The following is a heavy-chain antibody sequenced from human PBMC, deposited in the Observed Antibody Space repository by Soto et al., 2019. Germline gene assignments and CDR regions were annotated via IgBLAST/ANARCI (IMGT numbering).Heavy chain of an antibody. CDR1: GYSFTSYW. CDR2: IYPGDSVT. Sequence: RGESLKISCKGSGYSFTSYWIGWVRQMPGKVLECMGIIYPGDSVTRYSPSFQGQVTISADKSISTAYLQWSSLKASDTAMYYCARGFVIGWTEQSDYWGQGTLVTVSS. CDR3: ARGFVIGWTEQSDY. V-gene: IGHV5-51*01. D-gene: IGHD3-16*02. J-gene: IGHJ4*02.